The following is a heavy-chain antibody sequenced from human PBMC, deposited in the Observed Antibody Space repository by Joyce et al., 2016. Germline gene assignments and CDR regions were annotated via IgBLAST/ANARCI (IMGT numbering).Heavy chain of an antibody. CDR2: DNTNSGNA. V-gene: IGHV7-4-1*02. CDR1: GYTFTNLA. D-gene: IGHD3-22*01. Sequence: QVQLVQSGSELKKPGASVKVSCKTSGYTFTNLAMNWVRQAPGQGLEWVGCDNTNSGNAMYAQGFTGRCVFSVDTPLSTAYLQVSGLKAEDTAVYYCAREADDTSAYNWFDPWGQGTLVTVSS. CDR3: AREADDTSAYNWFDP. J-gene: IGHJ5*02.